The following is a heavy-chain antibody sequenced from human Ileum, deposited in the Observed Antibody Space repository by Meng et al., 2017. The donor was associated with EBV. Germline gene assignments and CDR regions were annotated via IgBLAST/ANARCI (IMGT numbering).Heavy chain of an antibody. CDR1: CVSINRSDW. J-gene: IGHJ4*02. CDR3: ASSDYYRSDY. V-gene: IGHV4-4*02. CDR2: TSHSGST. D-gene: IGHD3-22*01. Sequence: QVHLQESGPGLVHPSVTLSLTAAVLCVSINRSDWGSWVRQPPGKGLEWIGETSHSGSTNYSPSLKSRVTISLDKSKNQLSLKLNSVTAADTAVYYCASSDYYRSDYWGQGTLVTVSS.